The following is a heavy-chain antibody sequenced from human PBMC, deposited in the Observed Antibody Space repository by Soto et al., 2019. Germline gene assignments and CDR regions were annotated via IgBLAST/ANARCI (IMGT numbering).Heavy chain of an antibody. CDR3: ASVRLDYGDYYFDK. D-gene: IGHD4-17*01. J-gene: IGHJ4*02. CDR1: GGSISGYY. Sequence: PSETLSLTCTVSGGSISGYYWIWIRQPAGKGLEWIGRTFISGSTNYNPSLESRLTMSVDMSKNQFSMKLSSVTAADTAVYYCASVRLDYGDYYFDKWGQGALVTVSS. V-gene: IGHV4-4*07. CDR2: TFISGST.